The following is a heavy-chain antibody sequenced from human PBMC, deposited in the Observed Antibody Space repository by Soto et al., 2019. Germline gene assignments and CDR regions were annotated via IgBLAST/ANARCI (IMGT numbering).Heavy chain of an antibody. CDR3: ARSEQWPYYFDY. CDR1: GFTVSSNY. V-gene: IGHV3-53*01. D-gene: IGHD6-19*01. Sequence: PGGSLRLSCAASGFTVSSNYMSWVRQAPGKGLEWVSVIYGGGTTYYADSVEGRFTISRDDSKNTLYLQMHSLRAEDTAVYYCARSEQWPYYFDYWGQGTLVTVSS. J-gene: IGHJ4*02. CDR2: IYGGGTT.